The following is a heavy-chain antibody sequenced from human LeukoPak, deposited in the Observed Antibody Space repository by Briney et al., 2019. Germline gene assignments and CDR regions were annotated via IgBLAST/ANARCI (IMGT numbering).Heavy chain of an antibody. CDR1: GFTFSSYG. CDR3: ARLSGYSGPEGDDQFDY. D-gene: IGHD5-12*01. V-gene: IGHV3-30*02. J-gene: IGHJ4*02. Sequence: QAGGSLRLSCAASGFTFSSYGMHWVRQAPGKGLEWVAFIRYDGSNKYYADSVKGRFTISRDNSKNTLYLQMNSLRAEDTAVYYCARLSGYSGPEGDDQFDYWAREPWSPSPQ. CDR2: IRYDGSNK.